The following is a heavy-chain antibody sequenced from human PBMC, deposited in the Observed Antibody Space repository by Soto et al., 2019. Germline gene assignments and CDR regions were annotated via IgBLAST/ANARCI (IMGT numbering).Heavy chain of an antibody. CDR1: GGTFSSYA. Sequence: ASVKVSCKASGGTFSSYAISWVRQAPGQGLEWMGGIIPIFGTANYAQKFQGRVTITADESTSTAYMGLSSLRSEDTAVYYCASGATGKKAPFDYWGQGTLVTVSS. CDR2: IIPIFGTA. CDR3: ASGATGKKAPFDY. V-gene: IGHV1-69*13. D-gene: IGHD3-10*01. J-gene: IGHJ4*02.